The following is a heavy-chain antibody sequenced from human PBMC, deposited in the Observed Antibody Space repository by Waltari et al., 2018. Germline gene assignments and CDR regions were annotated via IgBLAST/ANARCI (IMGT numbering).Heavy chain of an antibody. J-gene: IGHJ4*02. CDR1: GYTFTSYY. Sequence: QVQLVQSGAEVKKPGASVKVSCKASGYTFTSYYMHWVRQAPGQGLEWMGIINPSGGSTSYAQKFQGRVTMTRDTSTSTVYMELSSLRSEDTAVYYCARDGLGYSGYDRFDYWGQGTLVTVSS. CDR2: INPSGGST. D-gene: IGHD5-12*01. CDR3: ARDGLGYSGYDRFDY. V-gene: IGHV1-46*01.